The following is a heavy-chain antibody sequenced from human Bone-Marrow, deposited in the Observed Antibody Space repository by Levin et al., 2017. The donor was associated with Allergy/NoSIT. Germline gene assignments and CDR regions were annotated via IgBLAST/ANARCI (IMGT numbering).Heavy chain of an antibody. D-gene: IGHD1-26*01. Sequence: GVLKISCAASGFPFSSYAMSWVRQAPGKGLEWVSAISGSGGSTYYADSVKGRFTISRDNSKTTLYLQMNSLRAEDTAVYYCAKDGSVTESTADDVFDIWGKGKMVTVSS. V-gene: IGHV3-23*01. J-gene: IGHJ3*02. CDR2: ISGSGGST. CDR1: GFPFSSYA. CDR3: AKDGSVTESTADDVFDI.